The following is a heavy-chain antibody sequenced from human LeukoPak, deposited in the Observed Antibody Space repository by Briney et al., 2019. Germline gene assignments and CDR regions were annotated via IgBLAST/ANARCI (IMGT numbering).Heavy chain of an antibody. CDR2: INHSGST. Sequence: SETLSLTCAVYGGSFSGYYWSWIRQPPGKGLEWIGEINHSGSTNYNPSLKSRVTISVDTSKNQFSLKLSSVTAADTAVYYCARGIYCSGGSCYRLNWFDPWGQGTLVTVSS. CDR1: GGSFSGYY. D-gene: IGHD2-15*01. CDR3: ARGIYCSGGSCYRLNWFDP. J-gene: IGHJ5*02. V-gene: IGHV4-34*01.